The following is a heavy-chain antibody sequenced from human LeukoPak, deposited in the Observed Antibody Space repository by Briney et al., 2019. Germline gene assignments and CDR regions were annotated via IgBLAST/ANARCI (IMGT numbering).Heavy chain of an antibody. CDR3: ARGDGDNGFDY. Sequence: GGSLRLSCAASGFTFSSYGMTWVRQAPGKGLEWVSYISSSSSTIYYADSVKGRFTISRDNAKNSLYLRMNSLRAEDTAVYYCARGDGDNGFDYWGQGTLVTVSS. CDR2: ISSSSSTI. D-gene: IGHD5-24*01. CDR1: GFTFSSYG. V-gene: IGHV3-48*04. J-gene: IGHJ4*02.